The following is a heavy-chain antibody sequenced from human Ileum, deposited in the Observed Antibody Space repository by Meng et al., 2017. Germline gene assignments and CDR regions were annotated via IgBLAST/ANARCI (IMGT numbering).Heavy chain of an antibody. Sequence: QVQWQELGPGLVKPSETLSLTCSVSGASVSANSYWSWVRQPPGKGLAWIGQIDQSGNSYYSPSLKSRVTMSIDKSKNQFSLRLTSVTAADTAVYYCARHGGYYQDFWGQGTLVTVAS. CDR1: GASVSANSY. D-gene: IGHD4/OR15-4a*01. CDR3: ARHGGYYQDF. J-gene: IGHJ4*02. V-gene: IGHV4-4*02. CDR2: IDQSGNS.